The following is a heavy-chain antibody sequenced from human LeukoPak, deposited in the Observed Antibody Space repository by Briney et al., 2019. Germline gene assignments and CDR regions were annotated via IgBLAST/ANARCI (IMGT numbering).Heavy chain of an antibody. J-gene: IGHJ3*02. CDR1: GGSFSGYY. CDR3: ARGGSRLGRLRNAFDI. D-gene: IGHD3-16*01. V-gene: IGHV4-34*01. CDR2: INHSGST. Sequence: SETLSLTCAVYGGSFSGYYWSWIRQPPGKGLEWIGEINHSGSTNYNPSLKSRVTLSVDTSKNQFSLKLSSVTAADTAVYYCARGGSRLGRLRNAFDIWGQGTMVTVSS.